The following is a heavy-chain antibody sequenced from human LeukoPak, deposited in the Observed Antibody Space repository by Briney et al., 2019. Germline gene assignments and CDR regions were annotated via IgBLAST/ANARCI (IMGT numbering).Heavy chain of an antibody. CDR3: AKDASRRFGDPRRGWAIRPVGYYFDY. CDR1: GFTFSSYS. V-gene: IGHV3-21*04. D-gene: IGHD3-10*01. CDR2: ISSSSSYI. J-gene: IGHJ4*02. Sequence: GGSLRLSCAASGFTFSSYSMNWVRQAPGKGLEWVSSISSSSSYIYYADSVKGRFTISRDNSKNTLYLQMNSLRAEDTAVYYCAKDASRRFGDPRRGWAIRPVGYYFDYWGQGTLVTVSS.